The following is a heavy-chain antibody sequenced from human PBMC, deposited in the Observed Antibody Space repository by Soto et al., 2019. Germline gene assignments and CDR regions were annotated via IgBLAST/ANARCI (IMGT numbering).Heavy chain of an antibody. CDR1: GFTFDDYT. V-gene: IGHV3-43*01. Sequence: QPGGSLRLSCAASGFTFDDYTMHWVRQAPGKGLEWVSLISWDGGSTYYADSVKGRFTISRDNSKNSLYLQMNSLRTEDTALYYCAKDLSGYSSSWYRGVHHYYYGMDVWGQGTTVTVSS. CDR2: ISWDGGST. CDR3: AKDLSGYSSSWYRGVHHYYYGMDV. J-gene: IGHJ6*02. D-gene: IGHD6-13*01.